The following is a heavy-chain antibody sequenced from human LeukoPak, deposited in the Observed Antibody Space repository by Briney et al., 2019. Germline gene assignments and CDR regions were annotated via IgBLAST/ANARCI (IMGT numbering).Heavy chain of an antibody. V-gene: IGHV3-64D*06. CDR1: GFTFSRYA. CDR2: ISSNGGST. CDR3: ARSIYSGYDPYYFDS. Sequence: PGGSLRLSCSASGFTFSRYAMHWVRQAPGKGLEYVSAISSNGGSTYYADSVKGRFTISRDNSKNTLYLQMSSLRAEDTAVYYCARSIYSGYDPYYFDSWGQGILVTVSS. D-gene: IGHD5-12*01. J-gene: IGHJ4*02.